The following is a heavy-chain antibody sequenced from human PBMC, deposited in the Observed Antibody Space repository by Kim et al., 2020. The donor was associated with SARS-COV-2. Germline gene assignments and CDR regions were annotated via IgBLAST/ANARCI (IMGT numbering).Heavy chain of an antibody. D-gene: IGHD3-22*01. J-gene: IGHJ4*02. Sequence: KGRVTMSVETSKNQFSLKLSSVTAADTAVYYCARNYDSSGYYLKSYYFDYWGQGTLVTVSS. V-gene: IGHV4-39*01. CDR3: ARNYDSSGYYLKSYYFDY.